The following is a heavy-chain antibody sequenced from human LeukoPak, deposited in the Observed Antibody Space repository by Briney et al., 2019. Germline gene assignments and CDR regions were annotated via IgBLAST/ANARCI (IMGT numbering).Heavy chain of an antibody. D-gene: IGHD5-12*01. J-gene: IGHJ6*02. CDR1: GGSISGAY. CDR2: IYYSGNT. V-gene: IGHV4-59*01. CDR3: ARTGSGRDYYGMDV. Sequence: PSETLSLTCSVSGGSISGAYWSWIRQPPGKGLEWIGYIYYSGNTNYNPSLKSRVTISIGTSKNHFSLNLTSVTAADTAVYYCARTGSGRDYYGMDVWGQGTTVTVSS.